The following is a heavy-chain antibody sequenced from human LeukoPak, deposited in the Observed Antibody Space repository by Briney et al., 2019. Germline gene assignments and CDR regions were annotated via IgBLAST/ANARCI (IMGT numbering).Heavy chain of an antibody. D-gene: IGHD2-15*01. CDR1: GFTFSSYA. Sequence: GGSLRLSCAASGFTFSSYAMSWVRQAPGKGLEWVSAISDSGGSTYYAVSVKGRFTISRDNSKNTLYLQMSSLRAEDTAVYYCASRHCTGGSCYFDYWGQGTLVTVSS. V-gene: IGHV3-23*01. CDR2: ISDSGGST. CDR3: ASRHCTGGSCYFDY. J-gene: IGHJ4*02.